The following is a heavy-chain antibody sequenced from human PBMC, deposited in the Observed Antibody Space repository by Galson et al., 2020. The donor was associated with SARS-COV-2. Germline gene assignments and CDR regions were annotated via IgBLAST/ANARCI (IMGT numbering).Heavy chain of an antibody. V-gene: IGHV3-33*01. CDR3: VSSIIAAGTIDQ. CDR2: IWSAGINK. J-gene: IGHJ4*02. D-gene: IGHD6-13*01. CDR1: GYTFSTYA. Sequence: GGSLRLSCAASGYTFSTYAMHWVRQTPGKGLEWVAAIWSAGINKHYLDSVEGRFTISRDNFKNTVYLQMSSLRVDDTAVYYCVSSIIAAGTIDQWGQGTLVTVSS.